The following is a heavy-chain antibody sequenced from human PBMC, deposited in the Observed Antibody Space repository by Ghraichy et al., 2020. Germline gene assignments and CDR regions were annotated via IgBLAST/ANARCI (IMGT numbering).Heavy chain of an antibody. CDR2: KRQDGNEK. CDR1: GFTFSNYW. CDR3: ARPRQPSYYYAMDA. J-gene: IGHJ6*02. D-gene: IGHD1-1*01. V-gene: IGHV3-7*01. Sequence: GGSLRLSCAASGFTFSNYWMTWVRQAPGKGLEWVANKRQDGNEKYCVDSVTGRFTISRDNAKNSLYLQMDSLRAEDTAIYYCARPRQPSYYYAMDAGGQGTTVTVSS.